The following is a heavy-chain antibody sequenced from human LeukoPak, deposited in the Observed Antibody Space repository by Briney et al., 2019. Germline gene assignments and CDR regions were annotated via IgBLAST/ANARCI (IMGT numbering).Heavy chain of an antibody. J-gene: IGHJ4*02. CDR3: ARAARYGDYVFDY. D-gene: IGHD4-17*01. CDR2: ISSSSSYI. Sequence: GGSLRLSCAASGFTFSSYSMNWVRQAPGKGLEWVSSISSSSSYIYYADSVKGRFTISRDNAKNSLYLQMNSLRAEDTAVYYCARAARYGDYVFDYWGQGTLVTVSS. V-gene: IGHV3-21*01. CDR1: GFTFSSYS.